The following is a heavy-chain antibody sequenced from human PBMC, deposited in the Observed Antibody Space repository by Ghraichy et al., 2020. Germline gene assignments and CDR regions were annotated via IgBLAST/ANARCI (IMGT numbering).Heavy chain of an antibody. Sequence: GGSLRLSCAASGFTFSSYSMNWARQAPGKGLEWVSSISSSSGYIHYADSVKGRFTISRDNAKKSLYLQMNSLRVEDTAVYYCARERGGSGIRLNDAFDIWGQGTMVTVSS. CDR3: ARERGGSGIRLNDAFDI. J-gene: IGHJ3*02. V-gene: IGHV3-21*01. CDR2: ISSSSGYI. CDR1: GFTFSSYS. D-gene: IGHD6-13*01.